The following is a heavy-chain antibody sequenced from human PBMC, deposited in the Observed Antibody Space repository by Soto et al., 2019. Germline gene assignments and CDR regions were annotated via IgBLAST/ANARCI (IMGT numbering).Heavy chain of an antibody. J-gene: IGHJ5*02. CDR2: IINKANSYAT. D-gene: IGHD3-3*01. V-gene: IGHV3-73*01. CDR3: TRHNDFWSGINWFDP. CDR1: GFTFSGSA. Sequence: EVQLVESGGGLVQPGGSLKLSCAASGFTFSGSAMHWVRQAPGKGLEWVGRIINKANSYATVYAASVKGRFTISRDDSNNTAYLQMNSLKTEDTAVYYCTRHNDFWSGINWFDPWGQGTLVTVSS.